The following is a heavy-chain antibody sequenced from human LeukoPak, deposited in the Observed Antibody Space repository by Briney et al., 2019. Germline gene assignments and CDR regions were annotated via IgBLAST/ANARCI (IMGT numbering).Heavy chain of an antibody. CDR1: GFMFSSYW. V-gene: IGHV3-7*01. Sequence: PGGSLRLSCAASGFMFSSYWMSWVRQAPGKGLEWVANIKQDGKCYVDSVKGRFTVSRDNARNSLYLQMNSLRAEDTAVYYCARIKQRLVRLLGRDATYDYYYYMDVWGKGTTVTVSS. CDR3: ARIKQRLVRLLGRDATYDYYYYMDV. J-gene: IGHJ6*03. D-gene: IGHD6-13*01. CDR2: IKQDGK.